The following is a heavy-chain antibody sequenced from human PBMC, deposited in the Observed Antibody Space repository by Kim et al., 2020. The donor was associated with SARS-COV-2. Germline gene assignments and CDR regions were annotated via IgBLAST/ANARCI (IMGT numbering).Heavy chain of an antibody. CDR1: GGSISSSSYY. V-gene: IGHV4-39*01. D-gene: IGHD1-26*01. CDR3: ARLSLWEPDNWFDP. CDR2: IYYSGST. Sequence: SETLSLTCTVSGGSISSSSYYWGWIRQPPGKGLEWIGSIYYSGSTYYNPSLKSRVTISVDTSKNQFSLKLSSVTAADTAVYYCARLSLWEPDNWFDPWGQGTLVTVSS. J-gene: IGHJ5*02.